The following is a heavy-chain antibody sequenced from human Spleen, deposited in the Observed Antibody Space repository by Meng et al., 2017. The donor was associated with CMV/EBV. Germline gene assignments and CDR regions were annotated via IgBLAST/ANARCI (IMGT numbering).Heavy chain of an antibody. V-gene: IGHV3-74*01. CDR3: AKNKDTGVSPNWFDP. CDR2: IESDGSST. CDR1: GFTFSTYW. D-gene: IGHD2-15*01. J-gene: IGHJ5*02. Sequence: GGSLRLSCAASGFTFSTYWMHWVRQGPGKGLVWVSRIESDGSSTSYADSVKGRFTISRDNAKNTLYLQMNSLRADDTAIYYCAKNKDTGVSPNWFDPWGQGTLVTVSS.